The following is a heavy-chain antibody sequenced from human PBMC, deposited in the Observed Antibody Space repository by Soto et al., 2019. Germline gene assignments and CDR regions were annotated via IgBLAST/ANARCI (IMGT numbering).Heavy chain of an antibody. D-gene: IGHD6-19*01. CDR1: GFSFSSYG. J-gene: IGHJ5*01. V-gene: IGHV3-33*08. Sequence: GGSLRLSCAVSGFSFSSYGIHWVRQAPGKGLEWLAIVWYDASNKYYADSVKGRFTISRDNSKNTAYLEISSLRAEDTAVYFCARDGSGWFPGDSWGHGTLVTVSS. CDR3: ARDGSGWFPGDS. CDR2: VWYDASNK.